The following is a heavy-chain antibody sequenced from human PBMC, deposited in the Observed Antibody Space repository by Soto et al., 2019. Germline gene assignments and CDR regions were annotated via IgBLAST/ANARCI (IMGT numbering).Heavy chain of an antibody. CDR1: CYSISSSNW. V-gene: IGHV4-28*01. J-gene: IGHJ4*02. D-gene: IGHD1-26*01. CDR2: IYYRGTT. CDR3: ARREIQGPIDY. Sequence: SSETPSLTCALSCYSISSSNWWGWFRQPPGKGLEWIGYIYYRGTTYYNPSLKSRVTMSVDTSKNQFSLKLTSVTAVDTAVYYCARREIQGPIDYWGQGTLVTVSS.